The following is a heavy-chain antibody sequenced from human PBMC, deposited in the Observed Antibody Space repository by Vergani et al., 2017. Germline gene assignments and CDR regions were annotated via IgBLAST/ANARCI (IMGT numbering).Heavy chain of an antibody. J-gene: IGHJ4*02. D-gene: IGHD5-12*01. CDR3: ARTDIVATIPDY. CDR2: IYYSGST. CDR1: GGSISNSNYY. Sequence: QVQLQESGPGLVKPSQTLSLTCTVSGGSISNSNYYWGWIRQPPGKGLEWIGYIYYSGSTYYNPSLKSRVTISVDTSKNQFSLKLSSVTAADTAVYYCARTDIVATIPDYWGQGTLVTVSS. V-gene: IGHV4-30-4*08.